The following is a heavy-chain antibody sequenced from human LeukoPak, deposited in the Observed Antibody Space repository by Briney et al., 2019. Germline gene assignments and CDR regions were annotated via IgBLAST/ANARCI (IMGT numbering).Heavy chain of an antibody. Sequence: PSETLSLTCTVSGGSISSGGYYWSWIRQHPGKGLEWIGYIYYSGSTYYNPSLKSRVTISVDTSKNQFSLKLSSVTAADTAVYYCARLHGVVVAASINAFDIWGQGTMVTVSS. V-gene: IGHV4-31*03. J-gene: IGHJ3*02. CDR3: ARLHGVVVAASINAFDI. D-gene: IGHD2-15*01. CDR2: IYYSGST. CDR1: GGSISSGGYY.